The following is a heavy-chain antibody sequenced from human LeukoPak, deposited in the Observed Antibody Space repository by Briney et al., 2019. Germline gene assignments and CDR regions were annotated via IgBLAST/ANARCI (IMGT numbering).Heavy chain of an antibody. Sequence: PSETLSLTCTVSGGSISSYYWSWIRQPPGKGLEWIGYIYYSGSTNYNPSLKSRVTISVDTSKNQFSLKLSSVTAADTAVYYCARVSGFRPWYFDLWGRGTLVTVSS. D-gene: IGHD3-10*01. CDR1: GGSISSYY. V-gene: IGHV4-59*01. J-gene: IGHJ2*01. CDR3: ARVSGFRPWYFDL. CDR2: IYYSGST.